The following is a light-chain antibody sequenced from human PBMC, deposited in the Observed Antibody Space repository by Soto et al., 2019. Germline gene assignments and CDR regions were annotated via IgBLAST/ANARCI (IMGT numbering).Light chain of an antibody. CDR2: EVS. CDR1: SSDVGAYNY. CDR3: SAFATSRAYV. Sequence: QFALTQSASVSGSPGQSITISCTGTSSDVGAYNYVSWYQQQSGKAPKLLIHEVSSRPAGVSDRFSGSKSGNTASLTISGLQAEDEADYYCSAFATSRAYVFGIGTKV. J-gene: IGLJ1*01. V-gene: IGLV2-14*01.